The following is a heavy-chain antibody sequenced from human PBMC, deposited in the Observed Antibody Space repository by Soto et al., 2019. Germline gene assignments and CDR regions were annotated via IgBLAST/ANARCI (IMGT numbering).Heavy chain of an antibody. Sequence: QVQLQESGPGLVKPSQTLSLTCTVSGGSISSDNYYWSWIRQPPGKGLEWIGYIYDSGSTYYNPSPKSRVTISVDTPKNQFSLKLSSVTAADTAVYYCARVRWCGDYSDYWGQGTLVTVSS. CDR2: IYDSGST. V-gene: IGHV4-30-4*01. J-gene: IGHJ4*02. CDR1: GGSISSDNYY. D-gene: IGHD2-21*01. CDR3: ARVRWCGDYSDY.